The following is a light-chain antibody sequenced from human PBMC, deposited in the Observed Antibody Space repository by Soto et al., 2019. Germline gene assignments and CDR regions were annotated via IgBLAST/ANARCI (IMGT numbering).Light chain of an antibody. V-gene: IGKV3-20*01. CDR3: QQYGSSPPYT. J-gene: IGKJ2*01. CDR2: AAS. CDR1: RSFASSY. Sequence: IVLTQSPGTLSLSPGETATLSCRASRSFASSYLAWYQQKPGQAPRLLIYAASIRATGIPDRFIGSGSATDFTLTISRLEPEDSAVYYCQQYGSSPPYTFGQGTKVDIK.